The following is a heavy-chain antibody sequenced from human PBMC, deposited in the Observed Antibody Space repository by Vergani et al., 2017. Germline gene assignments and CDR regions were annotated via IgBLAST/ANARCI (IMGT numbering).Heavy chain of an antibody. CDR1: GFTFTAHG. Sequence: EVQLVESGGGLVNPGGCLTLSCVASGFTFTAHGLNWVRQAPGKGLEWVSGISGQNFRTHYADSVKGRFIISRDNTNNSLFLQLRSLRAEDAAVYYCARDCTSGGCPDNYGMDVWGQGATVTVSS. J-gene: IGHJ6*02. CDR3: ARDCTSGGCPDNYGMDV. D-gene: IGHD2-8*01. CDR2: ISGQNFRT. V-gene: IGHV3-21*06.